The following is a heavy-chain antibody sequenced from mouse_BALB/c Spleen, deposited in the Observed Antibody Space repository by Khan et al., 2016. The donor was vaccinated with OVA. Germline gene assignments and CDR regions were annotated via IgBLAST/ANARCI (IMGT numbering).Heavy chain of an antibody. CDR1: GYSITSDYA. CDR2: ISYSGST. CDR3: ASKLGRNYARDY. D-gene: IGHD4-1*01. Sequence: EVQLQESGPGLVKPSQSLSLTCTVTGYSITSDYAWNWIRQFPGNKLEWMGYISYSGSTTYNPSLKSRISITRDTSKDQFFLQLNSVTSEDTATYYCASKLGRNYARDYWGQGTSDTVSS. V-gene: IGHV3-2*02. J-gene: IGHJ4*01.